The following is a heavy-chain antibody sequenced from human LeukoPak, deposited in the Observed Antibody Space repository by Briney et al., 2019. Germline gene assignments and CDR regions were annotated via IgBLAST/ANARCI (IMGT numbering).Heavy chain of an antibody. D-gene: IGHD6-13*01. V-gene: IGHV1-2*02. Sequence: GASVKVSCKASGYTFTGYYMHWVRQAPRQGREWMGWINPNSGGTNYAQKFQGRVTMTRDTSISTAYMELSRLRSDDTAVYYCARVRGSSWKKDYWGQGTLVTVSS. J-gene: IGHJ4*02. CDR3: ARVRGSSWKKDY. CDR1: GYTFTGYY. CDR2: INPNSGGT.